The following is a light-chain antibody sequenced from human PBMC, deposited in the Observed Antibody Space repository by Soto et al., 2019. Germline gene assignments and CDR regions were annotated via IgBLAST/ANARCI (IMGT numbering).Light chain of an antibody. Sequence: QSALTQPASVSGSPGQSITISCTGTSSDVGGYNYVSWYQQHPGKVPKLMIYEVSNRPSGVVNRFSGSKSGNTASLTISGLQAEDDADYYCSSFTSSSTQVFGTGTKVTVL. J-gene: IGLJ1*01. CDR1: SSDVGGYNY. V-gene: IGLV2-14*01. CDR2: EVS. CDR3: SSFTSSSTQV.